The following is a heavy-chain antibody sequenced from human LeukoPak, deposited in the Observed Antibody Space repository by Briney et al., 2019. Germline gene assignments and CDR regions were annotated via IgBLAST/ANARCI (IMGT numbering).Heavy chain of an antibody. Sequence: SETLSLTCTVSGYSISSGYLWGWIRQPPGKGLEWIGSIDGSGSSYYNPSLKSRVTISVDTSRNQFSLKMTSVTAADTAVYYCARDLYGDSGSYFDYWGQGTLVTVSS. CDR1: GYSISSGYL. V-gene: IGHV4-38-2*02. D-gene: IGHD4-17*01. J-gene: IGHJ4*02. CDR2: IDGSGSS. CDR3: ARDLYGDSGSYFDY.